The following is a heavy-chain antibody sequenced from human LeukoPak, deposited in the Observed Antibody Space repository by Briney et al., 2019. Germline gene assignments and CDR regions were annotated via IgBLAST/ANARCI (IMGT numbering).Heavy chain of an antibody. V-gene: IGHV3-7*04. J-gene: IGHJ4*02. Sequence: PGGSLRLSCEASGFTFSSYWMSWVRQAPGKGLEWVANINEDGSEKYYVESVKGRFNISRDNAKNSLYLQMDSLRAEDTAVYYCARDGPHYDFWSGPAYWGQGTLVTVSS. CDR2: INEDGSEK. CDR3: ARDGPHYDFWSGPAY. CDR1: GFTFSSYW. D-gene: IGHD3-3*01.